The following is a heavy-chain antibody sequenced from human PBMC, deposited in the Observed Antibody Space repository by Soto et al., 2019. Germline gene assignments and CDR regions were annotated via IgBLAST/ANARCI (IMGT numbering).Heavy chain of an antibody. V-gene: IGHV4-31*03. J-gene: IGHJ5*02. CDR3: ARRDRSGFSYWLDT. D-gene: IGHD3-22*01. Sequence: PSETLSLTCTASGGSISDGYYWTWIRQHPGKGLEWIGSISASGSTSYNPSLKSRLTVSVDKSKNQFSLNLRSVTAADTAVYYCARRDRSGFSYWLDTWGQGTLVTVSS. CDR1: GGSISDGYY. CDR2: ISASGST.